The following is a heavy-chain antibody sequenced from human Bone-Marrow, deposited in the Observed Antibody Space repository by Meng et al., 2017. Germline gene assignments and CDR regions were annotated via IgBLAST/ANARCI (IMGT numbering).Heavy chain of an antibody. CDR1: GGSISSDY. Sequence: GSLRLSCTVSGGSISSDYWSWIRQPPGNGLKWIGYIYYSGGTNTKYDPSLKSRVTISVDTSKNQFSLRLTSVTAADTAVYYCARQDSGWHFDHWGQGTLVTVSS. CDR2: IYYSGGT. CDR3: ARQDSGWHFDH. D-gene: IGHD6-19*01. J-gene: IGHJ4*02. V-gene: IGHV4-59*08.